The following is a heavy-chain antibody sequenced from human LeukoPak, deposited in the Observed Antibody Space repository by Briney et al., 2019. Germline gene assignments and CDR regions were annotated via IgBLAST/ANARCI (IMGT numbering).Heavy chain of an antibody. CDR3: AKDQEYSSGWYDY. CDR1: GFTFSSYA. CDR2: ISGSGGSA. D-gene: IGHD6-19*01. V-gene: IGHV3-23*01. Sequence: GGSLRLSCAASGFTFSSYAMSWVRQAPGKGLEWVSAISGSGGSAYYADSVKGRFTISRDNSKNTLYLQMNSLRAEDTAVYYCAKDQEYSSGWYDYWGQGTLVTVSS. J-gene: IGHJ4*02.